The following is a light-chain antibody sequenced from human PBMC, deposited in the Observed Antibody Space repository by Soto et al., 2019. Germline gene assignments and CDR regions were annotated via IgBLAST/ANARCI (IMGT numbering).Light chain of an antibody. CDR1: QDISNY. J-gene: IGKJ2*01. Sequence: DIQMTQSPSSLSASVGDRVTITCQASQDISNYLNWYQQKPGKAPKLLIYDASNLETGVPSRFSGSGSGTDFTFTSSSLQHEDIETYYCQQYDNLPMYTFGQGTKLEIK. CDR2: DAS. CDR3: QQYDNLPMYT. V-gene: IGKV1-33*01.